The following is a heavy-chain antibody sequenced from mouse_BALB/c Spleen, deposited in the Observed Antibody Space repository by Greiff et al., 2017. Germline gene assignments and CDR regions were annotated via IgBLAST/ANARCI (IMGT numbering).Heavy chain of an antibody. Sequence: EVQLQQPGAELVKPGASVKLSCTASGFNIKDTYMHWVKQRPEQGLEWIGRIDPANGNTKYDPKFQGKATITADTSSNTAYLQLSSLTSEDTAVYYCATLDGYYTWFAYWGQGTLVTVSA. CDR2: IDPANGNT. CDR1: GFNIKDTY. CDR3: ATLDGYYTWFAY. V-gene: IGHV14-3*02. J-gene: IGHJ3*01. D-gene: IGHD2-3*01.